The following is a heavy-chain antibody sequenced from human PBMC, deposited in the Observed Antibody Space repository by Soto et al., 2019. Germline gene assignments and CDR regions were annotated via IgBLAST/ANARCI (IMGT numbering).Heavy chain of an antibody. J-gene: IGHJ3*02. Sequence: AXVSLRLSCAASGFTFSSYAMHGVRQAPGKGLEWVAVISYDGSNKYYADSVKGRFTISRDNSKNTLYLQMNSLRAEDTAVYYCARGYYYDSSGYYAGAFDIWGQGTMVTVSS. CDR1: GFTFSSYA. V-gene: IGHV3-30-3*01. D-gene: IGHD3-22*01. CDR3: ARGYYYDSSGYYAGAFDI. CDR2: ISYDGSNK.